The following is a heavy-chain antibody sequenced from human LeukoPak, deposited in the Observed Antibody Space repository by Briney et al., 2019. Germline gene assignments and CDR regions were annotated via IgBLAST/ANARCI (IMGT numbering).Heavy chain of an antibody. Sequence: GESLKISCKGSGNSFTSDWIGWVRQMPGKGLEWMGIIYPGDSDTTYSPSFQGQVTISADKSISTAYLQWSSLKASDTAMYYCARTQRFSDAFDIWGQGTMVTVSS. D-gene: IGHD4-17*01. CDR1: GNSFTSDW. J-gene: IGHJ3*02. CDR2: IYPGDSDT. V-gene: IGHV5-51*01. CDR3: ARTQRFSDAFDI.